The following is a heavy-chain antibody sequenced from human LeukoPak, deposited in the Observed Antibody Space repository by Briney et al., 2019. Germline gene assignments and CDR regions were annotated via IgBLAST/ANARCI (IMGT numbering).Heavy chain of an antibody. CDR2: MSPASGNT. J-gene: IGHJ4*02. D-gene: IGHD3-10*01. V-gene: IGHV1-8*01. CDR1: GYTFTSYD. Sequence: ASVKVSCKASGYTFTSYDLNWVRRATGQGLEWMGWMSPASGNTGYAQKFQGRVTMTRNTSISTAYMELSSLRSEDTAVYYCARVWGITMVRGAAYYFDYWGQGTLVTVSS. CDR3: ARVWGITMVRGAAYYFDY.